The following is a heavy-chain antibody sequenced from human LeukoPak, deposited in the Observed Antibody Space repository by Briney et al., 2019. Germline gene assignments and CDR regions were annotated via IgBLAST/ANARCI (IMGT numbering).Heavy chain of an antibody. CDR3: ARGIWSSYSVGYYFDY. V-gene: IGHV1-3*03. CDR1: GYTFTNYA. Sequence: GASVKVSCKASGYTFTNYAVNWVRQAPGQRLEWMGWINAGNGKTKYSQDFQGRVNITRDTSASTAYMELSSLTSEDMAVYYCARGIWSSYSVGYYFDYWGQGTLVTVSS. J-gene: IGHJ4*02. D-gene: IGHD3-3*01. CDR2: INAGNGKT.